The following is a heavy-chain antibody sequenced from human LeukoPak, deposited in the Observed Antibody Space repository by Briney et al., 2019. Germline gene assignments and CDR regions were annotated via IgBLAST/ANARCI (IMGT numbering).Heavy chain of an antibody. J-gene: IGHJ4*02. CDR2: MNPNSGNT. CDR1: GYTFTSYD. V-gene: IGHV1-8*01. CDR3: ARGRYDILTGTN. Sequence: SVKVSCKASGYTFTSYDINWVRQATGQGLEWMGWMNPNSGNTGYAQKFQGRVTMTRNTSISTAYMELSSLRSEDTAVYYCARGRYDILTGTNWGQGTLVTVSS. D-gene: IGHD3-9*01.